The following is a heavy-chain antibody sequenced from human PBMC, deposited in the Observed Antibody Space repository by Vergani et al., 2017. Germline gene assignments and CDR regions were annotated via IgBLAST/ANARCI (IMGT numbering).Heavy chain of an antibody. V-gene: IGHV1-69*13. CDR3: ARGGIAAASPYYYYYYMDV. J-gene: IGHJ6*03. CDR1: GGTFSSYA. D-gene: IGHD6-13*01. Sequence: QVQLVQSGAEVKKPGSSVKVSCKASGGTFSSYAISWVRQAPGQGLEWMGGIIPIFGTANYAQKFQGRVTITADESTSTAYMELSSLRSEDTAVYYCARGGIAAASPYYYYYYMDVGGKGTTVTVSS. CDR2: IIPIFGTA.